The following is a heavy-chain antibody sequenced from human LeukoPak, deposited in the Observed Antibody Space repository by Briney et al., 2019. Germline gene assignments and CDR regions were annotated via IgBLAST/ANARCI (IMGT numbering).Heavy chain of an antibody. CDR3: SSGSAIDSFDY. V-gene: IGHV3-23*01. D-gene: IGHD6-25*01. CDR1: GFTFNSYA. Sequence: GGSLRLSCAASGFTFNSYAMSWVRQAPGKGLEGVSAISSSGGTTYYADSVKGRFTISRDNSKNTLYVQMTSLRAEDTAVYYCSSGSAIDSFDYWGQGTLVTVSS. CDR2: ISSSGGTT. J-gene: IGHJ4*02.